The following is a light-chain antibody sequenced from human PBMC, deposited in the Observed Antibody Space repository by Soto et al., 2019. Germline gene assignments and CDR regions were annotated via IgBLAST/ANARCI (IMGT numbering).Light chain of an antibody. CDR3: QQYDNSPLT. Sequence: EIVLTQSPGTLSLSPGERATLSCRASQSVSSSYLAWYQQKPGQAPRLLIYGASIRDTGIPDRFSGSGSGTDFTLTIRRVEPEDFAVYYCQQYDNSPLTFGGGTKVEIK. CDR1: QSVSSSY. V-gene: IGKV3-20*01. J-gene: IGKJ4*02. CDR2: GAS.